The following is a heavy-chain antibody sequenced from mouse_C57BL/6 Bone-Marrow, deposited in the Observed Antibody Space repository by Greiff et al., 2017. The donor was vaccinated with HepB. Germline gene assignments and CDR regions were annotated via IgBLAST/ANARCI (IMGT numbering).Heavy chain of an antibody. CDR2: ISSGGSYT. J-gene: IGHJ3*01. D-gene: IGHD2-4*01. V-gene: IGHV5-6*01. CDR1: GFTFSSYG. Sequence: EVKLMESGGVLVKPGGSLQLSCADSGFTFSSYGMSWVRQTPDKRLEWVATISSGGSYTYYPDSVKGRFTISKDNAKNTLYLQMSSLKSEDTAMYYCASKRTTRIKSAFAYWGQVTPVTVSA. CDR3: ASKRTTRIKSAFAY.